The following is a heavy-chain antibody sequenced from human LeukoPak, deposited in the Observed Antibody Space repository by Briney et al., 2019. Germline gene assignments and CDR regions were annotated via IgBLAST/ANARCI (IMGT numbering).Heavy chain of an antibody. V-gene: IGHV4-34*01. CDR2: INHSGST. CDR3: GGLEADFDRPLFDP. J-gene: IGHJ5*02. CDR1: GGSFSGYY. Sequence: PSETLSLTCAVYGGSFSGYYWSWIRQPPGKGLEWIGEINHSGSTNYNPSLKSRVTISVDTSKNQFSLKLSSVTAADTAVYYCGGLEADFDRPLFDPWGQGTLVTVSP. D-gene: IGHD3-9*01.